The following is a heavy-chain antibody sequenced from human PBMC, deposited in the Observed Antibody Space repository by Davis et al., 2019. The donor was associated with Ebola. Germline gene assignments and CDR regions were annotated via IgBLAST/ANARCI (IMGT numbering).Heavy chain of an antibody. Sequence: GESLKISCAASGFTFSSYAMSWVRQAPGKGLEWVSAISGSGGSTYYADSVKGRFTISRDNSKNTLYLQMNSLRAEDTAVYYCAKDHLSWYYDTFDPWGQGTLVTVSS. CDR1: GFTFSSYA. CDR3: AKDHLSWYYDTFDP. V-gene: IGHV3-23*01. D-gene: IGHD3-22*01. CDR2: ISGSGGST. J-gene: IGHJ5*02.